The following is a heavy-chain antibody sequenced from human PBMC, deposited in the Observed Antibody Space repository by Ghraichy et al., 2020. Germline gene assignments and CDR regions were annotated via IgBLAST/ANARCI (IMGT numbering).Heavy chain of an antibody. Sequence: GGSLRLSCAGSGFSFSSYAMSWVRQAPGKGLGWVSVISGTGDTIHYADSVKGRFTISRDNSKNTLYLQMNSLRAEDTAIYYCAKDSSGWYASLSYFYYGMDVWGQGTTVTVSS. J-gene: IGHJ6*02. CDR2: ISGTGDTI. CDR3: AKDSSGWYASLSYFYYGMDV. D-gene: IGHD6-19*01. V-gene: IGHV3-23*01. CDR1: GFSFSSYA.